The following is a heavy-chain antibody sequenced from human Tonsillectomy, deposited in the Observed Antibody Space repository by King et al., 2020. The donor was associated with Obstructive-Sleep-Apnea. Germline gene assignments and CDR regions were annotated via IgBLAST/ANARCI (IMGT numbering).Heavy chain of an antibody. D-gene: IGHD3-10*01. J-gene: IGHJ4*02. V-gene: IGHV3-49*03. Sequence: VQLVESGGGLVQPGRSLRLSCTASGFTFGDYAMSWFRQAPGKGLEWVGFIRGKAYGGTTEYAASVKGRFTISRDDSKSIAYLQMNSLKTEDTAVYYCTRIGFGELEGFCDYWGQGTLVTVSS. CDR2: IRGKAYGGTT. CDR3: TRIGFGELEGFCDY. CDR1: GFTFGDYA.